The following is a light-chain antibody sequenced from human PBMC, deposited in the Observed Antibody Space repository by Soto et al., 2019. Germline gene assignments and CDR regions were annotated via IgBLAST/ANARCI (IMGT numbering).Light chain of an antibody. J-gene: IGKJ5*01. CDR2: DAS. V-gene: IGKV1-5*01. CDR1: QSISSW. CDR3: QQYNSYPIT. Sequence: DIQMTQSASTLSASLGDRVTITCRASQSISSWLAWYQQKQGKAPKLLIYDASNLESGVPSRFSGSGYGTEFNLTISSLQTDDFATYYCQQYNSYPITFGQGTRLEIK.